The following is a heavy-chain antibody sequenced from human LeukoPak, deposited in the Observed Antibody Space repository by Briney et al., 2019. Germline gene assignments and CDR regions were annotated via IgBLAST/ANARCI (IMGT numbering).Heavy chain of an antibody. CDR3: ARQLNYGDYDNWFDP. CDR1: GGTFSSYA. J-gene: IGHJ5*02. V-gene: IGHV1-69*04. Sequence: GASVKVSCKASGGTFSSYAINWVRQAPGQGLEWMGRIIPILGIANYAQKFQGRVTITADESTSTAYMELSSLRSEDTAVYYCARQLNYGDYDNWFDPWGQGTLVTVSS. CDR2: IIPILGIA. D-gene: IGHD4-17*01.